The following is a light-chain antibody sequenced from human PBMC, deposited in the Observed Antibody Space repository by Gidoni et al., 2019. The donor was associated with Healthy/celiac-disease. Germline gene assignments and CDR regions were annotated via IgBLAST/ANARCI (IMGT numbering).Light chain of an antibody. CDR3: QQSYSTLHT. J-gene: IGKJ2*01. Sequence: QITQTPSSLSASVGDRVTITCRASQSISSYLNWYQQKPGKAPKLLIYAASSLQSGVPSRFSGSGSGTDFTFTISSLQPEDFATYYCQQSYSTLHTFGQGTKLEIK. V-gene: IGKV1-39*01. CDR1: QSISSY. CDR2: AAS.